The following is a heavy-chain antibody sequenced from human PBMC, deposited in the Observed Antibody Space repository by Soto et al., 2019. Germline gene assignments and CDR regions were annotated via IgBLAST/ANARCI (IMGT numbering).Heavy chain of an antibody. J-gene: IGHJ6*02. CDR2: INPSGGST. CDR3: ARGKTVVVGLDCVDYYYYGMDV. Sequence: ASVKVSCKASGYTFTSYYMHWVRQAPGQGLEWMGIINPSGGSTSYAQKFQGRVTMTRDTSTSTVYMELSSLRSEDTAVYYCARGKTVVVGLDCVDYYYYGMDVWGQGTTVTVSS. V-gene: IGHV1-46*01. D-gene: IGHD2-15*01. CDR1: GYTFTSYY.